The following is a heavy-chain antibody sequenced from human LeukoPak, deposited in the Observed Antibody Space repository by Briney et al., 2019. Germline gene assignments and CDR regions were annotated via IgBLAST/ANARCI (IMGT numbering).Heavy chain of an antibody. Sequence: ASVKVSCKASGYTFTSYDINWVRQATGQGLEWMGWMNPNSGNTGYAQKFQGRVTMTRNTSISTAYMELSSLRSEDTAVYYCARVGKRITMVRGVFRWFDPWGQGTLVTVSS. CDR1: GYTFTSYD. D-gene: IGHD3-10*01. V-gene: IGHV1-8*01. CDR3: ARVGKRITMVRGVFRWFDP. J-gene: IGHJ5*02. CDR2: MNPNSGNT.